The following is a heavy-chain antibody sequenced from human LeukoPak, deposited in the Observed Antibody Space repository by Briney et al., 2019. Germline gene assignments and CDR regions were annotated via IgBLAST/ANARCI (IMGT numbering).Heavy chain of an antibody. CDR2: IYHSGST. D-gene: IGHD6-19*01. Sequence: SETLSPACAVSGGSIASSNSGSWVRQPPGKGLEWIGEIYHSGSTNYNPSLKSRVSISVDKSKNQFSLKLSSVTAADTAVYYCATCISVAGINYFVYWARETLVTVSS. CDR3: ATCISVAGINYFVY. J-gene: IGHJ4*02. CDR1: GGSIASSNS. V-gene: IGHV4-4*02.